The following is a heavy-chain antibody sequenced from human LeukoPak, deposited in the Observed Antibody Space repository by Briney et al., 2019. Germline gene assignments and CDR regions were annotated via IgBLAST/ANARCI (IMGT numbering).Heavy chain of an antibody. J-gene: IGHJ6*04. V-gene: IGHV1-69*13. CDR1: GGTFSSYA. CDR3: ARNAVPDRPFSGMDV. Sequence: SVKVSCRSSGGTFSSYAISWVRQAPGQGLEWMGGIIPIFGTANYAQKFQGRVTITADESTSTAYMELSSLRSEDTAVYYCARNAVPDRPFSGMDVWGKGTTVTVSS. CDR2: IIPIFGTA. D-gene: IGHD2-2*01.